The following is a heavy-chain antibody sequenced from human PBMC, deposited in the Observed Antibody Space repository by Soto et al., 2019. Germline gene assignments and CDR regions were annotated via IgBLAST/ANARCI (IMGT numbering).Heavy chain of an antibody. CDR2: ISSSSSTI. D-gene: IGHD3-3*01. CDR1: GFTFSSYS. Sequence: GGSLRLSCAASGFTFSSYSMNWVRQAPGKGLEWVSYISSSSSTIYYADSVKGRFTISRDNAKNSLYLQMNSLRDEDTAVYYCARDPYYDFWSGYPDYWGQGTLVTVSS. CDR3: ARDPYYDFWSGYPDY. V-gene: IGHV3-48*02. J-gene: IGHJ4*02.